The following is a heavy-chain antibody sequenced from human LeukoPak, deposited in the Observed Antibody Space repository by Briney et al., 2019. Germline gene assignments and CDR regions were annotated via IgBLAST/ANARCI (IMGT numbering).Heavy chain of an antibody. D-gene: IGHD6-13*01. CDR2: VSNSGGST. CDR1: GFTFRSYA. V-gene: IGHV3-23*01. J-gene: IGHJ4*02. Sequence: PGGSLRLSCAASGFTFRSYAMSWVRQAPGKGLEWVSGVSNSGGSTYYAASVKGRFTISRDNAKNTAHLQMNSITADDTAVYYCAKYRWAAAAHFVFGGRGTLVSVSS. CDR3: AKYRWAAAAHFVF.